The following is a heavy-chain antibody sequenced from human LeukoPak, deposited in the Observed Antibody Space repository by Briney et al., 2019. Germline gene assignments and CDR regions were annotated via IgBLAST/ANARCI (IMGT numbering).Heavy chain of an antibody. CDR1: SGSINTYY. CDR2: IYSSGST. CDR3: ARGPGELDH. D-gene: IGHD3-10*01. V-gene: IGHV4-4*07. J-gene: IGHJ4*02. Sequence: SETLSHTCTVSSGSINTYYWNWIRQPAGKGLEWIGRIYSSGSTTYTPSLKSRVIMSVDTSKNLTYLSLRSVTAADTAVYFCARGPGELDHWGQGTLVTVSS.